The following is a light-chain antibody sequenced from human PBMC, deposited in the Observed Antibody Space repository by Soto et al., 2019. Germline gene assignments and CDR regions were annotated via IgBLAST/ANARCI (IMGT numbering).Light chain of an antibody. V-gene: IGKV1-5*03. J-gene: IGKJ2*01. Sequence: DIQMTQSPSTLSASVGDRVTITCRARQSIRSWLAWYQQKPGKAPKLLIYKATSLESGVPSRFSGSGSGTEFTLTISSLQPDDFATYYCQHYNSYQYTFGQGNKLEIK. CDR3: QHYNSYQYT. CDR2: KAT. CDR1: QSIRSW.